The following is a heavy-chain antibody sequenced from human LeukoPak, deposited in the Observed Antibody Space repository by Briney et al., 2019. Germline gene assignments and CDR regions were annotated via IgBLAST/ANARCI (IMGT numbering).Heavy chain of an antibody. J-gene: IGHJ4*02. Sequence: SETLSLTCAVYGGSFSGYYWSWIRQPPGKGLEWIGEIYHSGSTSYNPSLKSRVTISADMSKNQFSLSLTPVTAADTAVYYCARGANYNWDSWGQGTLVTVSS. CDR1: GGSFSGYY. V-gene: IGHV4-34*01. CDR3: ARGANYNWDS. CDR2: IYHSGST. D-gene: IGHD1-20*01.